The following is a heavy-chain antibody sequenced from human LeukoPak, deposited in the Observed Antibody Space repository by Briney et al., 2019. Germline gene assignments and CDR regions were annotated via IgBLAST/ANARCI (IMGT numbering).Heavy chain of an antibody. V-gene: IGHV1-3*01. CDR1: GFPFPCFS. J-gene: IGHJ5*02. CDR3: ARDLAGIVGVTAWFDP. D-gene: IGHD1-26*01. Sequence: SVKVSCQASGFPFPCFSMHWVRPAPGQRLGGMGWVNAGNGNTKYSQKFQGRVTITRDTSASTAYMELRSLRFDDTAVYYCARDLAGIVGVTAWFDPWGQGTLVTVSS. CDR2: VNAGNGNT.